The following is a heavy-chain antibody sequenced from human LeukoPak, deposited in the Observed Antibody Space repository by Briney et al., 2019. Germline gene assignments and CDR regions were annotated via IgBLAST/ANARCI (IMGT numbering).Heavy chain of an antibody. CDR2: ISYDGSNK. D-gene: IGHD3-22*01. J-gene: IGHJ6*02. V-gene: IGHV3-30*18. CDR3: AKAHYYYDSSGYYYGMDV. Sequence: GGSLRLSCAASGFTFSSYGMHWVRQAPGKGLEWVAVISYDGSNKYYADSVKGRFTISRDNSKNTLYLQMNSLRAEDTAVYCCAKAHYYYDSSGYYYGMDVWGQGTTVTVSS. CDR1: GFTFSSYG.